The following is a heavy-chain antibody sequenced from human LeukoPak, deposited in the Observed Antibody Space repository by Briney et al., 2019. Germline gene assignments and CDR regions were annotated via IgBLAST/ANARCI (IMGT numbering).Heavy chain of an antibody. V-gene: IGHV1-24*01. CDR1: GYTLTELS. CDR2: FDPEDGET. Sequence: GASVKVSCKVSGYTLTELSMHWVRQAPGKGLEWMGGFDPEDGETIYAQKFQGRVTMTEDTSTDTAYMELSSPRSEDTAVYYCATGGGLVATILGTFFDYWGQGTLVTVSP. CDR3: ATGGGLVATILGTFFDY. D-gene: IGHD5-12*01. J-gene: IGHJ4*02.